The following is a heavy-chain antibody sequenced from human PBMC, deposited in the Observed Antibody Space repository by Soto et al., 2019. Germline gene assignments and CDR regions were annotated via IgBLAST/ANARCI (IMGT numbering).Heavy chain of an antibody. J-gene: IGHJ4*02. Sequence: GGSLRLSCAASGFTFSNAWMNWVRQAPGKGLEWVGRIKSKSDAGTTDYAAPVKGRFTISRDDSINTLYLQMNSLKAEDTAVYYCTTDPYYDFWSGYYAFDFWGQGTAVTVSS. CDR1: GFTFSNAW. V-gene: IGHV3-15*07. CDR3: TTDPYYDFWSGYYAFDF. D-gene: IGHD3-3*01. CDR2: IKSKSDAGTT.